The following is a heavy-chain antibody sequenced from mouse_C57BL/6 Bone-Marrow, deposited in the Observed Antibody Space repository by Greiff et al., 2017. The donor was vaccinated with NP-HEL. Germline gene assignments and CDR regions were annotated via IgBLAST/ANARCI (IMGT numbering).Heavy chain of an antibody. CDR3: ARDGYYGSSPGWYFDV. V-gene: IGHV1-55*01. CDR2: IYPGSGST. D-gene: IGHD1-1*01. Sequence: VQLQQPGAELVKPGASVKMSCKASCYTFTSYWITWVKQRPGQGLEWIGDIYPGSGSTNYNEKFKSKATLTVDTSSSTAYMQLSSLTSEDSAVYYCARDGYYGSSPGWYFDVWGTGTTVTVSS. J-gene: IGHJ1*03. CDR1: CYTFTSYW.